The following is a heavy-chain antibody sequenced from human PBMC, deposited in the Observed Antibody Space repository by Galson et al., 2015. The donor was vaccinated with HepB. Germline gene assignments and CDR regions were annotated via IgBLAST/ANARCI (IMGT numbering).Heavy chain of an antibody. V-gene: IGHV1-46*01. J-gene: IGHJ4*02. CDR1: GYTFTSYY. CDR2: INPSGGST. CDR3: ARAAYCGGDCYSVSDY. Sequence: SVKVSCKASGYTFTSYYMHWVRQAPGQGLEWMGIINPSGGSTSYAQKFQGRVTMTTDTSTSTAYMELRSPRSDDTAVYYCARAAYCGGDCYSVSDYWGQGTLVTVSS. D-gene: IGHD2-21*02.